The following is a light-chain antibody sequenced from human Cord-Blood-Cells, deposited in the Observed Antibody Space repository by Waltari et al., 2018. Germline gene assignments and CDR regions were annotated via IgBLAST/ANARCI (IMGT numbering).Light chain of an antibody. CDR1: QGISSY. CDR2: AAS. Sequence: AIRITQSPSSLSASTGDRVTITCRASQGISSYLAWYQQKPGKAPKLLIYAASTLQSGVTSRFSGSGSGTDFTLTISCLQSEDFATYYCQQYYSYPMYTFGQGTKLEIK. J-gene: IGKJ2*01. V-gene: IGKV1-8*01. CDR3: QQYYSYPMYT.